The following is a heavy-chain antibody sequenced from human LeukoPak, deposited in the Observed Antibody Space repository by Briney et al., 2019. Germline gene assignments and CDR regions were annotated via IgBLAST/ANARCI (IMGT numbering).Heavy chain of an antibody. CDR2: MNPNSGNT. CDR1: GYTFTGYY. Sequence: ASVKVSCKASGYTFTGYYMHWVRQATGQGLEWMGWMNPNSGNTGYAQKFQGRVTMTRNTSISTAYMELSSLRSEDTAVYYCARFNDFWSGYGDYWGQGTLVTVSS. CDR3: ARFNDFWSGYGDY. D-gene: IGHD3-3*01. V-gene: IGHV1-8*02. J-gene: IGHJ4*02.